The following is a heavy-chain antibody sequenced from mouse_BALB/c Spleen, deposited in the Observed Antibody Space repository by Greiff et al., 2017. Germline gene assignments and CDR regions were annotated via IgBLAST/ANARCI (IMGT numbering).Heavy chain of an antibody. J-gene: IGHJ3*01. D-gene: IGHD4-1*01. CDR1: GFTFSSFG. V-gene: IGHV5-17*02. Sequence: DVMLVESGGGLVQPGGSRKLSCAASGFTFSSFGMHWVRQAPEKGLEWVAYISSGSSTIYYADTVKGRFTISRDNPKNTLFLQMTSLRSEDTAMYYCARGPGTLAWFACWGQGTLVTVSA. CDR3: ARGPGTLAWFAC. CDR2: ISSGSSTI.